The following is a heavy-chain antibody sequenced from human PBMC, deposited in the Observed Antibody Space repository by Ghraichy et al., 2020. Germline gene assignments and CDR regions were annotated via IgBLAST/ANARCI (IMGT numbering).Heavy chain of an antibody. CDR3: ASTIAVAGTTYYYYGMDV. V-gene: IGHV1-8*03. D-gene: IGHD6-19*01. Sequence: ASVKVSCKASGYTFTSYDINWVRQATGQGLEWMGWMNPNSGNTGYAQKFQGRVTITRNTSISTAYMELSSLRSEDTAVYYCASTIAVAGTTYYYYGMDVWGQGTTVTVSS. J-gene: IGHJ6*02. CDR1: GYTFTSYD. CDR2: MNPNSGNT.